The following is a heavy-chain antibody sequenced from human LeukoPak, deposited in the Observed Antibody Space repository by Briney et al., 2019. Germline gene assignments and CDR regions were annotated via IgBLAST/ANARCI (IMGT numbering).Heavy chain of an antibody. Sequence: ASVKVSCKASGHTFSRSYMHWVRQAPGRGLEWMGVINPSGTWTSYAQKFRGRITMTRDMSTSTDYMELRSLGFEDTAVYYCAKDNSVGDIAWWFDPWGQGTLVTVSS. CDR2: INPSGTWT. V-gene: IGHV1-46*01. J-gene: IGHJ5*02. D-gene: IGHD1-26*01. CDR1: GHTFSRSY. CDR3: AKDNSVGDIAWWFDP.